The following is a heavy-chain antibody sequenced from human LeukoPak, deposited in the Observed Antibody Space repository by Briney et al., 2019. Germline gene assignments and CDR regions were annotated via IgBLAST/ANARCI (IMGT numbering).Heavy chain of an antibody. V-gene: IGHV3-21*04. CDR3: AKDPLSYYYDSSGPPYYFDY. CDR2: ISSSSSYI. CDR1: GFTFSSYS. D-gene: IGHD3-22*01. Sequence: GGSLRLSCAASGFTFSSYSMNWVRQAPGKGLEWVSSISSSSSYIYYADSVKGRFTISRDNAKNSLYLQMNSLRAEDTAVYYCAKDPLSYYYDSSGPPYYFDYWGQGTLVTVSS. J-gene: IGHJ4*02.